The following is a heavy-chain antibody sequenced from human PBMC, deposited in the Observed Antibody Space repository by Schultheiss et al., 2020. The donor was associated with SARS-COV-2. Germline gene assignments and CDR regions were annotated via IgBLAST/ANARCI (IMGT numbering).Heavy chain of an antibody. J-gene: IGHJ4*02. CDR1: GGSISSYY. D-gene: IGHD4-17*01. Sequence: SETLSLTCTVSGGSISSYYWSWIRQPPGKGLEWIGYIYYSGSTNYNPSLKSRVTMSVDTSKNQFSLKLSSVTAADTAVYYCAGTYVTTVTVDYWGQGTLVTVSS. CDR3: AGTYVTTVTVDY. V-gene: IGHV4-59*12. CDR2: IYYSGST.